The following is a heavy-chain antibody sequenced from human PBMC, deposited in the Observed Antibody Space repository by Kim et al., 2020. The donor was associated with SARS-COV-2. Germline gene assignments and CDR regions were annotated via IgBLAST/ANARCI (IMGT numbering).Heavy chain of an antibody. D-gene: IGHD4-17*01. CDR3: ALYGDYGRGAFHL. V-gene: IGHV3-21*01. Sequence: GGSLRLSCAGSGFTFSSYNMNWVRQAPGKGLEWVSSISSQSSHIYYADSVKGRFTISRDNAKNSLFLQMDSLRAEDTAVYSCALYGDYGRGAFHLWGQGTMVTVSS. CDR2: ISSQSSHI. CDR1: GFTFSSYN. J-gene: IGHJ3*01.